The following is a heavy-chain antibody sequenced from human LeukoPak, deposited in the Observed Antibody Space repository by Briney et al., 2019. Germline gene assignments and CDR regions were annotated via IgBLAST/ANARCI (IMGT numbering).Heavy chain of an antibody. Sequence: PSETLSLTCAVTGRSISSGGYSWRWIRQPPGKGLEWIGYIYHSGSTYYNPSLKNRVTISVDRSKNQFSLKLSSVTAADTAVYYCARAGRCSGGSCYPRWGGNDAFDIWGQGTMVTVSS. V-gene: IGHV4-30-2*01. J-gene: IGHJ3*02. D-gene: IGHD2-15*01. CDR1: GRSISSGGYS. CDR3: ARAGRCSGGSCYPRWGGNDAFDI. CDR2: IYHSGST.